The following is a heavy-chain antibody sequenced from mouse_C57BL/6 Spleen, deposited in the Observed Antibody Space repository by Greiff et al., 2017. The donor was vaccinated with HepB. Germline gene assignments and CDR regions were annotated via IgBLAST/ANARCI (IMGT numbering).Heavy chain of an antibody. D-gene: IGHD2-5*01. CDR2: IDPETGGT. J-gene: IGHJ2*01. V-gene: IGHV1-15*01. CDR1: GYTFTDYE. Sequence: VKLQQSGAELVRPGASVTLSCKASGYTFTDYEMHWVKQTPVHGLEWIGAIDPETGGTAYNQKFKGKAILTADKSSSTAYMELRSLTSEDSAVYYCTRKSNYVGYFDYWGQGTTLTVSS. CDR3: TRKSNYVGYFDY.